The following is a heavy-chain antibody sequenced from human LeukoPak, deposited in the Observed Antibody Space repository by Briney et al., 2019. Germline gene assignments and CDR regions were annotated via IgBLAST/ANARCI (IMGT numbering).Heavy chain of an antibody. V-gene: IGHV3-48*03. CDR3: ARTWIQLWLRGPFDY. J-gene: IGHJ4*02. CDR1: GFTFSSYE. Sequence: SGGSLRLSCASSGFTFSSYEMNWVRQAPGKGLEWVSYISSSGSTIYYADSVKGRFTISRDNAKNSLYLQMNSLRAEDTAVYYCARTWIQLWLRGPFDYWGQGTLVTVSS. D-gene: IGHD5-18*01. CDR2: ISSSGSTI.